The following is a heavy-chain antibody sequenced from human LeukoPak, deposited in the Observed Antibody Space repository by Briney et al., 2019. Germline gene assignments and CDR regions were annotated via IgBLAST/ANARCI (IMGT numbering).Heavy chain of an antibody. D-gene: IGHD2-2*01. V-gene: IGHV1-2*04. J-gene: IGHJ4*02. Sequence: ASVKVSCKASGYTFTGYYMHWVRQAPGQGLEWMGCINPNSGGTNYAQKFQGWVTMTRDTSISTAYMELSRLRSDDRAVYYCARSPTVVSAAMIFDYWGQGTLVTVSS. CDR2: INPNSGGT. CDR1: GYTFTGYY. CDR3: ARSPTVVSAAMIFDY.